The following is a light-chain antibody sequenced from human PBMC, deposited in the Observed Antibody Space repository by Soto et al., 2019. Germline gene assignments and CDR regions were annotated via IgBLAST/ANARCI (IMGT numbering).Light chain of an antibody. V-gene: IGKV3-11*01. Sequence: EIVLTQSPATLSLSPGERVTLSFRASQSVSSYLAWYQQKPGQAPRLLIYDASNRATGIPARFSGSGSGADYTLTISRLEPEDSAMYYCQQYGYSFWTFGQGTKVDIK. CDR3: QQYGYSFWT. CDR2: DAS. J-gene: IGKJ1*01. CDR1: QSVSSY.